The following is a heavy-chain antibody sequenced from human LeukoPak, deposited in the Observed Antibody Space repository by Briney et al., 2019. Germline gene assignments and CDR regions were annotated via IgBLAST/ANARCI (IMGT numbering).Heavy chain of an antibody. J-gene: IGHJ4*02. CDR3: ARAGSTSAWYYFEY. V-gene: IGHV3-30-3*01. CDR1: GFTFSSYA. CDR2: ISYDGSNK. Sequence: PGGSLRLSCAASGFTFSSYAMHWVRQAPGKGLEWVALISYDGSNKHYADSVKGRFTISRDNSKNTLYLQMNSLRAEDTAVFYCARAGSTSAWYYFEYWGQGTLVTVSS. D-gene: IGHD6-13*01.